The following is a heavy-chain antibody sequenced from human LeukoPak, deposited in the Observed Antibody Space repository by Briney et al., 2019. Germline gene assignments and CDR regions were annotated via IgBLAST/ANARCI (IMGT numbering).Heavy chain of an antibody. CDR2: ISNTAYTI. CDR1: GFTFSDSY. CDR3: ATYRQVLLPFES. V-gene: IGHV3-11*01. Sequence: GGSLRLSCAASGFTFSDSYMTWIRQAPGKGLEWVSYISNTAYTIFYADSVKGRFTISRDNAKNSLYLQMNSLRAEDTAIYYCATYRQVLLPFESWGQGTLVTVSS. J-gene: IGHJ4*02. D-gene: IGHD2-8*02.